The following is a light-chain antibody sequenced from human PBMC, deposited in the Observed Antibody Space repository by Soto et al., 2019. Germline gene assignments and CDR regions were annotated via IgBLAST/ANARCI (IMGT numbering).Light chain of an antibody. CDR3: QQYCCSPKT. V-gene: IGKV3-20*01. CDR2: GAS. CDR1: QSVGSNY. J-gene: IGKJ1*01. Sequence: EIVLTQSPATLSLSPGERATLSCRASQSVGSNYLAWYQQKPGQAPRLLIYGASSRATGIPDRFSGSGSATDFTLTFSRLEPEDFAVYYCQQYCCSPKTFGQGTKVEVK.